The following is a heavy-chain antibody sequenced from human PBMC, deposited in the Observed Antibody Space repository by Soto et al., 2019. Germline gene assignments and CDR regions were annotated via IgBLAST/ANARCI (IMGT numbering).Heavy chain of an antibody. CDR2: IYWDDDK. J-gene: IGHJ4*02. V-gene: IGHV2-5*02. CDR1: GFSLTTSGVG. D-gene: IGHD3-3*01. CDR3: AHRVLRTVFGLVTTTAIYFDF. Sequence: QITLNESGPTVVRPTETLTLTCRFSGFSLTTSGVGVGWIRQSPGKAPEWLALIYWDDDKRYSASLKSRLTTTQDTSKNQVVLTVYDLDPTDTATYYCAHRVLRTVFGLVTTTAIYFDFWGQGTPVAVSS.